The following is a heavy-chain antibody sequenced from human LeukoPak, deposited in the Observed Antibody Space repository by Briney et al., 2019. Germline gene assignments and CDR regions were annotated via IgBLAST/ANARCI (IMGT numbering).Heavy chain of an antibody. D-gene: IGHD1-26*01. V-gene: IGHV3-33*01. CDR3: ARSISGSYLLDY. CDR1: GFTFSSYG. CDR2: IWYDGSNK. J-gene: IGHJ4*02. Sequence: GGSLRLSCAASGFTFSSYGMHWVRQAPGKGLEGVAVIWYDGSNKYYADSVKGRFTISGDNSKNTLYLQMNSLRAEDTAVYYCARSISGSYLLDYWGQGTLVTVSS.